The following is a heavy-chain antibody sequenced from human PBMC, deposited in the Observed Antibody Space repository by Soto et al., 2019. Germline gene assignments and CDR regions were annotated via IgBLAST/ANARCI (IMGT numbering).Heavy chain of an antibody. CDR1: GFSFSGYG. J-gene: IGHJ4*02. CDR3: ARHFSVDYFDY. Sequence: GGSLRLSCAASGFSFSGYGMHWVRQAPGKGLEWVAVISYDGGNKYYADSVKGRFTISRDNSKNTLFLQMNSLRTEDTAVYYCARHFSVDYFDYWGQGALVTVSS. V-gene: IGHV3-30*03. CDR2: ISYDGGNK.